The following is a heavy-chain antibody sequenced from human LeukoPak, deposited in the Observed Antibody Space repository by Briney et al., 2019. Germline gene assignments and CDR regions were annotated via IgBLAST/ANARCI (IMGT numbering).Heavy chain of an antibody. CDR3: ARVSSPWSPRDAFDI. CDR1: GDSVSSNSAT. CDR2: TYYKSKWYN. D-gene: IGHD1-26*01. Sequence: SQTLSLTCALSGDSVSSNSATWNWIRRSPSRGLEWLGRTYYKSKWYNDYAVSVKSRITINSDTSKNQFSLQLSSVTPDDTAVYYCARVSSPWSPRDAFDIWGQGTVVTVSS. V-gene: IGHV6-1*01. J-gene: IGHJ3*02.